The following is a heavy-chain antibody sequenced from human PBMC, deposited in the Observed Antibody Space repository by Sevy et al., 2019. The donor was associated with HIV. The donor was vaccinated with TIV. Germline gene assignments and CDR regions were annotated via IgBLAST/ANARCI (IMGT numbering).Heavy chain of an antibody. CDR2: ISWDGGST. Sequence: GGSLRLSCAASGFTFDDYTMHWVRQAPGKGLEWVSLISWDGGSTYYVDSVKGRFTISRDNSKNSLYLQMNSLRTEDTALYYCAKDFRGLYGMDVWGQGTTVTVSS. CDR3: AKDFRGLYGMDV. CDR1: GFTFDDYT. J-gene: IGHJ6*02. V-gene: IGHV3-43*01.